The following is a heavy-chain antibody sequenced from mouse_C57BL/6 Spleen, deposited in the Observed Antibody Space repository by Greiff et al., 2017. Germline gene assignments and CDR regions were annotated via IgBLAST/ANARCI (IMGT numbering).Heavy chain of an antibody. Sequence: VQLQQSGAELVRPGTSVKVSCKASGYAFTNYLIEWVKQRPGQGLEWIGVINPGSGGTNYNEKFEGKATLTADKSSSTASMQLSSLTSEDSAVYFSARGICYGNPYYAMDDWGQGTSVTVSS. CDR3: ARGICYGNPYYAMDD. V-gene: IGHV1-54*01. D-gene: IGHD2-1*01. CDR1: GYAFTNYL. CDR2: INPGSGGT. J-gene: IGHJ4*01.